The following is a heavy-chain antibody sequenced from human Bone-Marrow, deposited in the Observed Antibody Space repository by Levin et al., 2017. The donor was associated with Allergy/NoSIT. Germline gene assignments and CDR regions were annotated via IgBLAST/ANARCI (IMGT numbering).Heavy chain of an antibody. D-gene: IGHD6-19*01. V-gene: IGHV3-30-3*01. J-gene: IGHJ5*01. CDR1: GFTFSNFA. Sequence: RTGGSLRLSCAASGFTFSNFAMHWVRQAPGKGLEWVAAIPHDGANTYYPDSVRGRFTISRDNSKNTLFLEMNSLRVEDPAVYYGARGRGLAVGKGYFDSWGQGTLVTVSS. CDR3: ARGRGLAVGKGYFDS. CDR2: IPHDGANT.